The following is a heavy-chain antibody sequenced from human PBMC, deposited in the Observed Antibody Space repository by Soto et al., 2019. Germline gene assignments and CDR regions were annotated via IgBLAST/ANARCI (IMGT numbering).Heavy chain of an antibody. D-gene: IGHD6-19*01. J-gene: IGHJ4*02. CDR1: GGSFSGYY. V-gene: IGHV4-34*01. CDR2: INHSGST. CDR3: AREVGNSSGND. Sequence: QVQLQQWGAGLLKPSETLSLTCAVYGGSFSGYYWSWIRQPPGKGLEWIGEINHSGSTNYNPSLKSRVTISVDTSKNQFSLKLSAVTAADTAVYYCAREVGNSSGNDWGQGTLVTVSS.